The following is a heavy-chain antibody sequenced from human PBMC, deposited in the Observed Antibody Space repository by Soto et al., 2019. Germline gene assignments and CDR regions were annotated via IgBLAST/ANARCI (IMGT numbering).Heavy chain of an antibody. CDR2: ISGSGGTS. D-gene: IGHD2-21*01. J-gene: IGHJ5*02. CDR1: GFTFSHYA. Sequence: GGSLRLSCAASGFTFSHYAMTWVRQGPGKGLEWVSVISGSGGTSYYADSVKGRFTISRDNPKKMLYLQMNSLRGEDTAIYYCPKDSDIVVISTAIGQQLDTWGQGTRVTVSS. V-gene: IGHV3-23*01. CDR3: PKDSDIVVISTAIGQQLDT.